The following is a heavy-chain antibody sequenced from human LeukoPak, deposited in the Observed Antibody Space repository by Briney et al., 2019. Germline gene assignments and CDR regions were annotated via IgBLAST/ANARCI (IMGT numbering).Heavy chain of an antibody. CDR3: AQAVAGMSMDV. CDR1: GFTFSSYW. Sequence: GGSLRLSCAASGFTFSSYWMHWVRQAPGKGLVWVSRINSDGSSTSYADSVKGRFTISRDNAKNTLYLQRNSLRAEDSGVYYCAQAVAGMSMDVWGKGTTVTVSS. D-gene: IGHD6-19*01. V-gene: IGHV3-74*01. J-gene: IGHJ6*04. CDR2: INSDGSST.